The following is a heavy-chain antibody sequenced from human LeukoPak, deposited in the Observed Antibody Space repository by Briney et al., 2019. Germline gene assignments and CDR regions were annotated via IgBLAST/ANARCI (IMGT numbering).Heavy chain of an antibody. CDR3: AKDSGANWYSGSSLDCFDY. V-gene: IGHV3-74*01. D-gene: IGHD1-26*01. J-gene: IGHJ4*02. Sequence: GGSLRLSCAASGFTFSSYWMHWVRQAPGKGLVWVSRINTDGSSTSYADSVKGRFTISRDNAKNSLYLQMNSLRAEDMALYYCAKDSGANWYSGSSLDCFDYWGQGTLVTVSS. CDR2: INTDGSST. CDR1: GFTFSSYW.